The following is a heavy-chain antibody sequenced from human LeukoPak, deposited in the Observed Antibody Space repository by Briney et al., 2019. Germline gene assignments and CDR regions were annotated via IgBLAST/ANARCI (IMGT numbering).Heavy chain of an antibody. J-gene: IGHJ4*02. Sequence: GGSLRLSCAASGFTFSSYAMHWVRQAPGKGLEWVAVISYDGSNKYYADSVKGRFTISRDNSKNTLYLQMNSLRAEDTAVYYCARDAYGSSGYSPFDYWGQGTLVTVSS. CDR3: ARDAYGSSGYSPFDY. V-gene: IGHV3-30*04. D-gene: IGHD3-22*01. CDR1: GFTFSSYA. CDR2: ISYDGSNK.